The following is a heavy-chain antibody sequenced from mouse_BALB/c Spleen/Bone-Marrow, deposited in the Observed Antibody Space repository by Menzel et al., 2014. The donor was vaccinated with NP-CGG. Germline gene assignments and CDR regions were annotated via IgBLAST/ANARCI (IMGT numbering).Heavy chain of an antibody. D-gene: IGHD1-1*01. V-gene: IGHV2-9-2*01. CDR3: VRESNYGLDY. J-gene: IGHJ2*01. CDR1: GFSLTSYD. CDR2: IWTGGGT. Sequence: QVQLKESGPGLVTPSQNLSITCTVSGFSLTSYDINWIRQPPGKGLEWLGVIWTGGGTNYNSAFMSRLSISKDNSKSXVFLKMNSLQTDDTAIYHRVRESNYGLDYWGQGTTLTVSS.